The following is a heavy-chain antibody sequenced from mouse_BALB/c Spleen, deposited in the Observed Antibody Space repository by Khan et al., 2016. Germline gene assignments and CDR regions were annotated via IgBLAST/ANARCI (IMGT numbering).Heavy chain of an antibody. CDR1: GFDFSRYW. CDR2: INPDSYTI. CDR3: ARGGCYGDLAY. Sequence: EVKLLESGGGLVHPGGSLKLSCAASGFDFSRYWMSWVRQAPGKGLEWIGEINPDSYTINYTPSLKDKFIISRDNAKNPLYLQMSKVRSEDNALFYCARGGCYGDLAYWSRGTLVTGYA. J-gene: IGHJ3*01. D-gene: IGHD1-1*01. V-gene: IGHV4-1*02.